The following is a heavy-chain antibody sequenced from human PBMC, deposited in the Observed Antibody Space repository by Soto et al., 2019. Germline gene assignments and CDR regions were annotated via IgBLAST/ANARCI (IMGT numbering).Heavy chain of an antibody. J-gene: IGHJ5*02. CDR3: ARGHYCSSISCYDYSFYP. D-gene: IGHD2-2*01. V-gene: IGHV4-59*01. Sequence: SETLSLTCTVSGGSISSYYWSWIRQPPGKGLEWIGYVYYSGSTNYNPSLKSRVTISVDMSKKQFSLELISVTAADTAVYYCARGHYCSSISCYDYSFYPWGHGTLVAVS. CDR2: VYYSGST. CDR1: GGSISSYY.